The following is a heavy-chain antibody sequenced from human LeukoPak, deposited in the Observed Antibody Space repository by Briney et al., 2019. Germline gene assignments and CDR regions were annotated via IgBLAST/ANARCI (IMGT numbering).Heavy chain of an antibody. CDR1: GFTFSSYA. D-gene: IGHD6-13*01. CDR2: ISSSSSTI. CDR3: ASYSSSWYKGDDFDY. J-gene: IGHJ4*02. Sequence: GGSLRLSCAASGFTFSSYAMSWVRQAPGKGLEWVSCISSSSSTIYYADPVKGRFTISRDNAKNSLYLQMNSLRAEDTAVYYCASYSSSWYKGDDFDYWGQGTLVTVSS. V-gene: IGHV3-48*04.